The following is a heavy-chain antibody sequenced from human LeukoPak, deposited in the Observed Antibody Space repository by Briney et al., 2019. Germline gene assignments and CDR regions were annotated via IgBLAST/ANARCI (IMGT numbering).Heavy chain of an antibody. V-gene: IGHV3-9*01. D-gene: IGHD3-10*01. CDR3: AIKAKGDY. CDR1: GFTFDDYA. CDR2: ISWNSGSI. J-gene: IGHJ4*02. Sequence: PGRSLRLSCAASGFTFDDYAMHWVRQAPGKGLEWVSGISWNSGSIGYADSVKGRFTISRDNAKNSLYLQMNSLRAEDTAVYYSAIKAKGDYWGQGTLVTVSS.